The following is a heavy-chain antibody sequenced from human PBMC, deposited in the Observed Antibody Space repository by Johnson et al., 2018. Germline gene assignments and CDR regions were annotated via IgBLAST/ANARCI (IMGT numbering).Heavy chain of an antibody. Sequence: QLVESGGGVVQPGRSLRLSCAASGFRFSSYGMHWVRQAPGKGLEWVAVIWYDGSNKYYADSVKGRFTIPRDNSKNTLYLQMNSLRAEDTAVYYCAREGDGGFLVVPMDVWGQGTTVTVS. CDR1: GFRFSSYG. CDR2: IWYDGSNK. J-gene: IGHJ6*02. D-gene: IGHD3-10*01. V-gene: IGHV3-33*01. CDR3: AREGDGGFLVVPMDV.